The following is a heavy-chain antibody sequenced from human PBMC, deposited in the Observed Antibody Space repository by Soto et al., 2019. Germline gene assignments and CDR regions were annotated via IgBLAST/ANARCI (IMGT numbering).Heavy chain of an antibody. V-gene: IGHV4-59*01. CDR3: ARVSISVGASYFNQ. Sequence: SETMSLTCFVYGGSLRSFCWRWSWLRKYRKTRQWLSWISYYNGNTNYYPTLKSRLTMSRDTSKNQFSLNLSSVTSADTAVYYCARVSISVGASYFNQWGQGTPVTVSS. CDR1: GGSLRSFC. D-gene: IGHD1-26*01. CDR2: SYYNGNT. J-gene: IGHJ4*02.